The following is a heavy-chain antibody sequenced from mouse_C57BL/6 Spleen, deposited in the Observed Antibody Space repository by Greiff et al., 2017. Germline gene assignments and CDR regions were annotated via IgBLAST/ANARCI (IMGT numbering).Heavy chain of an antibody. V-gene: IGHV1-55*01. CDR1: GYTFTSYW. D-gene: IGHD1-1*01. J-gene: IGHJ4*01. CDR3: ARGVTTVLDAMDY. CDR2: IYPGSGST. Sequence: QVQLKQPGAELVKPGASVKMSCKASGYTFTSYWITWVKQRPGQGLEWIGDIYPGSGSTNYNEKFKSKATLTVDTSSSTAYMQLSSLTSEDSAVYYCARGVTTVLDAMDYWGQGTSVTVSS.